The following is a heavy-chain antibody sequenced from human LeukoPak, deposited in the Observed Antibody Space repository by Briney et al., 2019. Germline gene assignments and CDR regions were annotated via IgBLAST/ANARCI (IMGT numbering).Heavy chain of an antibody. V-gene: IGHV1-18*01. J-gene: IGHJ4*02. CDR2: ISGYNGNT. CDR1: TYTFTIYG. Sequence: ASVKVSFNSATYTFTIYGISWVRQAPGQGLEWMGWISGYNGNTDYSQKFLGRVSITADTDTSTAYMELRSLTSDDTAMYYCARSGRGTYYYFDLWGQGTLVTVSS. D-gene: IGHD5-12*01. CDR3: ARSGRGTYYYFDL.